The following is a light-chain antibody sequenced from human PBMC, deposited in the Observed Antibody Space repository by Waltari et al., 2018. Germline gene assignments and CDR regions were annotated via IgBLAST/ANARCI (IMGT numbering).Light chain of an antibody. CDR2: AAS. V-gene: IGKV3-20*01. J-gene: IGKJ1*01. CDR3: QNHERLPAT. Sequence: EVVLTQSPGTLSWSPGQRATLACRASQSIGRYLVWDQQRPGQAPRLLIYAASTRATGIPDRFSGSGSGTDFTLTISRLEPEDFAVYYCQNHERLPATFGQGTKVEIK. CDR1: QSIGRY.